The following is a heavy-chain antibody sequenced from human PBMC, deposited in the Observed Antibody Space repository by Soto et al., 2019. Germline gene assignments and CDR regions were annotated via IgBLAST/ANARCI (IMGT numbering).Heavy chain of an antibody. Sequence: QVQLVQSGAEVKKPGSSVKVSCKASGGTFSSYTISWVRQAPGQGLEWMGRIIPILDIANYAQKFQGRVTITADKSTSTAYMELSSLRSEDTAVYYCTSVQVVTEGWYFDLWGRGTLVTVSS. CDR1: GGTFSSYT. CDR3: TSVQVVTEGWYFDL. CDR2: IIPILDIA. J-gene: IGHJ2*01. V-gene: IGHV1-69*02. D-gene: IGHD2-15*01.